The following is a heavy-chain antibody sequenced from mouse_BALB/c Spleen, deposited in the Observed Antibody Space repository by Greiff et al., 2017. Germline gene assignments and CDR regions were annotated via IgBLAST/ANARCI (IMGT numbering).Heavy chain of an antibody. D-gene: IGHD2-3*01. V-gene: IGHV1-80*01. CDR3: AREGDGYPAWFAY. Sequence: QVHVKQSGAELVRPGSSVKISCKASGYAFSSYWMNWVKQRPGQGLEWIGQIYPGDGDTNYNGKFKGKATLTADKSSSTAYMQLSSLTSEDSAVYFCAREGDGYPAWFAYWGQGTLVTVSA. CDR2: IYPGDGDT. J-gene: IGHJ3*01. CDR1: GYAFSSYW.